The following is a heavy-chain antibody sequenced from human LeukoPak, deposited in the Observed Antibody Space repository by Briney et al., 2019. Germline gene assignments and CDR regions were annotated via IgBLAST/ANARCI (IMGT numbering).Heavy chain of an antibody. CDR1: GGTFSSYA. D-gene: IGHD2-15*01. V-gene: IGHV1-69*13. CDR2: IIPIFGKA. CDR3: ARAADPSYCSGGSCCSRSWFDP. Sequence: ASVKVSCKASGGTFSSYAISWVRQAPGQGLEWMGGIIPIFGKANYAQKFQGRVTITADESTSTAYMELSSLRSEDTAVYYCARAADPSYCSGGSCCSRSWFDPWGQGTLVTVSS. J-gene: IGHJ5*02.